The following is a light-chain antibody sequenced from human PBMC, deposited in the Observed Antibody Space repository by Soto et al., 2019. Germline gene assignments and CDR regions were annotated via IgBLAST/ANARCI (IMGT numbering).Light chain of an antibody. J-gene: IGLJ1*01. CDR1: SSNIGAEYD. V-gene: IGLV1-40*01. CDR3: CSRTSSNTYV. CDR2: GDN. Sequence: QSVLTQPPSVSGAPGQRVAISCTGSSSNIGAEYDVHWYQQLPGTAPKRLIYGDNNRPSGVSSRFSGSKSGNTASLTISGLQAEDEADYYCCSRTSSNTYVFGTGTKVTVL.